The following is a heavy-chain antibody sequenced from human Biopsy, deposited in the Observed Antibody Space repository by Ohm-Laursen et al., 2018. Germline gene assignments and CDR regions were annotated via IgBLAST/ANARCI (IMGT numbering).Heavy chain of an antibody. D-gene: IGHD6-19*01. CDR1: GDSLTSGPEN. CDR2: IYSGGNT. J-gene: IGHJ4*02. Sequence: SETLSLTCTVSGDSLTSGPENWSWIRQSPGQGLEYIGFIYSGGNTNYNPSLKNRVTMSVDTSKNQFYLKLYSVTAADTAVYYCARGRRTSGWPYCDNWGQGALIIVSP. V-gene: IGHV4-61*01. CDR3: ARGRRTSGWPYCDN.